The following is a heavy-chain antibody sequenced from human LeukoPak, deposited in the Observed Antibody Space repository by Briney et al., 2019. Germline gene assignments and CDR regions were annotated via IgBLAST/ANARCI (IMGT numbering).Heavy chain of an antibody. Sequence: GGSLRLSCAASAFTFSDYYMSWIRHAQGKGLEWVSYISSSGSNIYYADSVKGRFTISSDNAKDSLYLKMNSLRAEDTAVYCCAKNYYDSSGYYPDAFDIWGQGTMVTVSS. D-gene: IGHD3-22*01. CDR1: AFTFSDYY. J-gene: IGHJ3*02. CDR2: ISSSGSNI. CDR3: AKNYYDSSGYYPDAFDI. V-gene: IGHV3-11*01.